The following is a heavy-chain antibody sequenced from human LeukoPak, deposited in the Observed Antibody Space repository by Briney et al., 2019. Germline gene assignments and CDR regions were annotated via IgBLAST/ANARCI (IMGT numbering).Heavy chain of an antibody. Sequence: GGSLRLSCAASGFTFSSYAMSWVRQAPGKGLEWVSAISGSGGSTYYADSVKGRFTISRDNSKNTLYLQMNGLRAEDTAVYYCAKDRAPRGYSYGRYYFDYWGQGTLVTVSS. CDR3: AKDRAPRGYSYGRYYFDY. V-gene: IGHV3-23*01. J-gene: IGHJ4*02. CDR1: GFTFSSYA. CDR2: ISGSGGST. D-gene: IGHD5-18*01.